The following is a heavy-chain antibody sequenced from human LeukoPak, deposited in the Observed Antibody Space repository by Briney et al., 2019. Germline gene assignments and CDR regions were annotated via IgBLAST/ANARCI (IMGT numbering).Heavy chain of an antibody. V-gene: IGHV1-69*13. J-gene: IGHJ6*02. CDR3: ARGAQDYDFWSDRNYYYYGMDV. D-gene: IGHD3-3*01. Sequence: SVKVSCKASGYTFTSYGISWVRQAPGQGLEWMGGIIPIFGTANYAQKFQGRVTITADESTSTAYMELSSLRSEDTAVYYCARGAQDYDFWSDRNYYYYGMDVWGQGTTVTVSS. CDR1: GYTFTSYG. CDR2: IIPIFGTA.